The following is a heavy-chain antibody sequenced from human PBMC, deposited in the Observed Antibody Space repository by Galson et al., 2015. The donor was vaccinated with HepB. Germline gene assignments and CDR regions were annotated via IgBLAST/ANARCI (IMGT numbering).Heavy chain of an antibody. J-gene: IGHJ6*03. V-gene: IGHV1-8*01. CDR2: MNPNSGNT. CDR1: GYTFTSYD. CDR3: ARGPHCSSTSCYANYYYMDV. Sequence: SVKVSCKASGYTFTSYDINWVRQATGQGLEWMGWMNPNSGNTGYAQKFQGRVTMTRNTSISTAYMELSSLRSEDTAVYYCARGPHCSSTSCYANYYYMDVWGKGTTVTVSS. D-gene: IGHD2-2*01.